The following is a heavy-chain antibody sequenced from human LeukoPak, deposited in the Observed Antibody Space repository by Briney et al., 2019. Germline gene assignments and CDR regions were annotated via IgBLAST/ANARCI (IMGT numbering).Heavy chain of an antibody. CDR1: GGSISSYY. CDR2: IYYSGST. J-gene: IGHJ4*02. CDR3: ASLPGTHLGG. V-gene: IGHV4-59*08. D-gene: IGHD2-2*01. Sequence: SETLSLTCTVSGGSISSYYWSWIRQPPGKGLEWIGYIYYSGSTSYNPSLKSRVTISVDTSKNQFSLKLSSVTAADTAVYYCASLPGTHLGGWGQGTLVTVSS.